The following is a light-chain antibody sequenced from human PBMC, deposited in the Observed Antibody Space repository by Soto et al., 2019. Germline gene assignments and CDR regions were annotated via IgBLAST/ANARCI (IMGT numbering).Light chain of an antibody. CDR3: SSYARSGSVV. CDR1: SSDVESYYL. CDR2: EGS. J-gene: IGLJ2*01. V-gene: IGLV2-23*03. Sequence: QSVLTQPASVSGSPGQSITISCTGSSSDVESYYLVSWYQHHPGKAPKLMIYEGSKRPSGVSSRFSGSKSGNTASLTISGLQAEDEADYYCSSYARSGSVVFGGGTKLTVL.